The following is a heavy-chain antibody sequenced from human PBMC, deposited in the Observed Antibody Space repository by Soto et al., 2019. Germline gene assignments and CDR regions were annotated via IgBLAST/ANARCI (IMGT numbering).Heavy chain of an antibody. Sequence: ASVKVSCKASGNTFINYAVHWVRQAPGESLDWMGWINAGNGDTKYSQKFQGRVTITMDTSANTAYMELSSLIPEDTAVYYCARGGVEATYLYFDYWGQGTLVTVS. CDR2: INAGNGDT. D-gene: IGHD1-26*01. CDR1: GNTFINYA. V-gene: IGHV1-3*01. J-gene: IGHJ4*02. CDR3: ARGGVEATYLYFDY.